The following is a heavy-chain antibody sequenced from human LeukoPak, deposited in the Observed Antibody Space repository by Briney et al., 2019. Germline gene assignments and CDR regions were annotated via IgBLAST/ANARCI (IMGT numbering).Heavy chain of an antibody. J-gene: IGHJ4*02. CDR3: ARRMVRGVRGYDDY. D-gene: IGHD3-10*01. CDR2: VYYSGST. Sequence: SETLSLTCTVSGGSISSSSYYWGWIRQPPGKGLESVGSVYYSGSTYYNPSLKSRVTISVDTSKNQFSLKLSSVTAADTAVYYCARRMVRGVRGYDDYWGQGTLVTVSS. V-gene: IGHV4-39*01. CDR1: GGSISSSSYY.